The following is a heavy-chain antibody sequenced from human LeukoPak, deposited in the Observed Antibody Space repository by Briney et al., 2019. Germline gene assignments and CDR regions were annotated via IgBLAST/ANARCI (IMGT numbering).Heavy chain of an antibody. CDR1: GDSIGSYY. J-gene: IGHJ4*02. Sequence: PSETLSLTCTVSGDSIGSYYWSWIRQSPGKGLEWIGYIYYSGSTNYNPSLKSRVTISVDTSKNQFSLKLSSVTAADTAVYYCAKGYCSGGGCYAYSFDYWGQGTLVTVSS. CDR2: IYYSGST. V-gene: IGHV4-59*01. D-gene: IGHD2-15*01. CDR3: AKGYCSGGGCYAYSFDY.